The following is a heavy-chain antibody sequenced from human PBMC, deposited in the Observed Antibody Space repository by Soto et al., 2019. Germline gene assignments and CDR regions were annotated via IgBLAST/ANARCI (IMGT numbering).Heavy chain of an antibody. CDR3: ARRTDDYVWGSYRYYYYYGMDV. CDR1: GFTFSSYA. Sequence: GGSLRLSCAASGFTFSSYAMHLVRQAPGKGLEWVAVISYDGSNKYYADSVKGRFTISRDNSKNTLYLQMNSLRAEDTAVYYCARRTDDYVWGSYRYYYYYGMDVWGQGTTVTVSS. V-gene: IGHV3-30-3*01. J-gene: IGHJ6*02. D-gene: IGHD3-16*02. CDR2: ISYDGSNK.